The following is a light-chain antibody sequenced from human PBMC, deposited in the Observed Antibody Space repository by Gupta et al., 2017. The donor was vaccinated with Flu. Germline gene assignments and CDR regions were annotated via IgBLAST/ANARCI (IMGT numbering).Light chain of an antibody. CDR1: SGSVSTSYY. V-gene: IGLV8-61*01. CDR2: STN. Sequence: TVTLTCGLSSGSVSTSYYPSWYQQTPGQAPRTLIYSTNTRSSGVPDRFSGSILGNKAALTITGAQADDESAYYCVLYMGSGISVFGGGTKLTVL. CDR3: VLYMGSGISV. J-gene: IGLJ3*02.